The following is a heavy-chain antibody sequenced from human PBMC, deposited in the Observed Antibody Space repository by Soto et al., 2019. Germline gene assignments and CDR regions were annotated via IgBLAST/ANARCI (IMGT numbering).Heavy chain of an antibody. Sequence: QVQLQESGPGLVKPSETLSLTCVVSGGSVSSGSYYWSWIRQPPGKGLEWIGCIYYSGSTNYNPCLKSLVTIAVDTSKNQCSLKLSSGPAADTAVYYCARGIEGWFQGRYYDGMDVWGHGTTVTVSS. CDR3: ARGIEGWFQGRYYDGMDV. CDR1: GGSVSSGSYY. D-gene: IGHD6-19*01. V-gene: IGHV4-61*01. CDR2: IYYSGST. J-gene: IGHJ6*02.